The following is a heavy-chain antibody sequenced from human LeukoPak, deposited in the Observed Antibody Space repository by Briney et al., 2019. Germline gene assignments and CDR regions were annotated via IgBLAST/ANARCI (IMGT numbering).Heavy chain of an antibody. CDR3: AIDRYSSGWYTFDY. V-gene: IGHV3-21*01. D-gene: IGHD6-19*01. CDR1: GFTFSNFG. CDR2: ISSSSSYI. J-gene: IGHJ4*02. Sequence: GGSLRLSCAASGFTFSNFGINWVRQAPGKGLEWVSSISSSSSYISYADSVKGRFTISRDNAKSSLDLQMNSLRAEDTAVYYCAIDRYSSGWYTFDYWGQGTLVTVSS.